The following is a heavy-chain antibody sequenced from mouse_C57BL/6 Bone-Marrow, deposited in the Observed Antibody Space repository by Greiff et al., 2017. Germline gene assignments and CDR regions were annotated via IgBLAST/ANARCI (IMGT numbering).Heavy chain of an antibody. CDR1: GFSLTSYG. CDR2: IWRGGGT. CDR3: ARCYCGRDAMDY. V-gene: IGHV2-2*01. Sequence: QVQLQQSGPGLVQPSPSLSMTCTVSGFSLTSYGVRWVRQSPGKGLEWLGVIWRGGGTDYNAALISRLGISKENTESQVFFKENRLQADDTAIDYCARCYCGRDAMDYWGQGTSVTGSS. D-gene: IGHD1-1*01. J-gene: IGHJ4*01.